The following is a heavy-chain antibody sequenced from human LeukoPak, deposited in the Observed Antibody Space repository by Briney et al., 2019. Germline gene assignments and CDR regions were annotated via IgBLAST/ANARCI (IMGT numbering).Heavy chain of an antibody. CDR1: GFTFSRSA. J-gene: IGHJ5*02. CDR2: ISGSGGST. D-gene: IGHD6-19*01. V-gene: IGHV3-23*01. CDR3: AKDQGYSSGWYLLPQNWFDP. Sequence: PGGSLRLSCAASGFTFSRSAMTWVRQTPGKGLEWVSAISGSGGSTYYADSVKGRFTISRDNSKNTLYLQMNSPRAEDTAVYYCAKDQGYSSGWYLLPQNWFDPWGQGTLVTVSS.